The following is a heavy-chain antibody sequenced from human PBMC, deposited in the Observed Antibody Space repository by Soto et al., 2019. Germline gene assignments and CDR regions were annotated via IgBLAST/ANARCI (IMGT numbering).Heavy chain of an antibody. V-gene: IGHV3-74*01. D-gene: IGHD5-12*01. CDR3: MRGNTGYGNFDY. CDR2: IYRDGTT. Sequence: LRLSCAVSGFSLNNYWMHWVRQRPGKGLVWVACIYRDGTTSYADSVKGRFTISRDNAKNTVSLQMNSLKDEDTAVYYCMRGNTGYGNFDYWGQGTLVTVSS. J-gene: IGHJ4*02. CDR1: GFSLNNYW.